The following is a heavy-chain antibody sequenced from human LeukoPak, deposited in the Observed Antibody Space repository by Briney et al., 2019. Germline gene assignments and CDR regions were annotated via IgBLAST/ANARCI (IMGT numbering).Heavy chain of an antibody. CDR1: GYSFTNYY. CDR3: ARNTGHRLVGTTNYFDY. Sequence: ASVKVSCKASGYSFTNYYITWVRQAPGQGLECMGWISGYNGNTNYAQTLQGRVTMTTDTSTSTTYMELRSLRSDDTAVCYCARNTGHRLVGTTNYFDYWGQGTLVTVSS. CDR2: ISGYNGNT. D-gene: IGHD1-26*01. J-gene: IGHJ4*02. V-gene: IGHV1-18*01.